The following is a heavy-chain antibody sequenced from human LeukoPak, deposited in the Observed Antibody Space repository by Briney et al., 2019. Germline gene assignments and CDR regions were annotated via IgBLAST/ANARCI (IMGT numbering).Heavy chain of an antibody. V-gene: IGHV3-7*05. CDR1: GFTFSSYW. D-gene: IGHD3-10*01. CDR2: IKRDGSEK. CDR3: ARARDYGSGRANACDI. J-gene: IGHJ3*02. Sequence: PGGSLSLSCAASGFTFSSYWMSWVRQAPGKGLEWVANIKRDGSEKYYVDSVKGRLTISRDNAENSLYLQMNSLRAEDTAVYYCARARDYGSGRANACDIWGQGTMVTVSS.